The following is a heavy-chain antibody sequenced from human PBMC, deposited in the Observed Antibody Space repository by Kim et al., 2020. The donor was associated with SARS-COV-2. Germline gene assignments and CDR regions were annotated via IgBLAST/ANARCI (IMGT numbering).Heavy chain of an antibody. CDR1: GFSFNKYW. V-gene: IGHV3-7*01. CDR2: IIPDETKV. CDR3: AREDGTFDY. J-gene: IGHJ4*02. Sequence: GGSLRLSCAASGFSFNKYWMNWVRQAPGKGLEWLANIIPDETKVNYADSVKGRFTITRDNAQNSLYLQLNSLTVEDTAIYYCAREDGTFDYWGQGILVTVSS.